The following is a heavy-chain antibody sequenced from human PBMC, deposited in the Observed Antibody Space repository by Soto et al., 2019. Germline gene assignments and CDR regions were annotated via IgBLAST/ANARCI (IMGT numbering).Heavy chain of an antibody. V-gene: IGHV4-59*01. D-gene: IGHD3-3*01. CDR3: ARGPNYDFWSGYFRG. Sequence: ASETLSLTCSVSGGSISSYYWSWIRQPPGKGLEWIGYIYYTGSTSYNPSLKSRVTISIDKSTNQFYLKMSSVTAADTAVYYCARGPNYDFWSGYFRGWGQGTLVTSPQ. CDR1: GGSISSYY. J-gene: IGHJ4*02. CDR2: IYYTGST.